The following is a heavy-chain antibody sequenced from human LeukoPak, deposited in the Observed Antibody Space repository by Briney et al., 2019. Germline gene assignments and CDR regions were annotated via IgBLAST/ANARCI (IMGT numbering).Heavy chain of an antibody. V-gene: IGHV4-59*01. J-gene: IGHJ6*03. Sequence: SETLSLTCVVSGGSISSDYWSWIRQPPGKGLEWIGYIYYSGSTDYNPSLKSRVTISVDTSKNQFSLKLSSVTAADTAVYYCARMTPSSYYYYMDVWGTGTTVTVSS. CDR2: IYYSGST. CDR1: GGSISSDY. CDR3: ARMTPSSYYYYMDV.